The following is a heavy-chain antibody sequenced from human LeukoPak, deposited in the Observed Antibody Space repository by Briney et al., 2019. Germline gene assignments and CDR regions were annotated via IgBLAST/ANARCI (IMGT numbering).Heavy chain of an antibody. Sequence: SETLSLTCFVSGEPTSSYYWSWIRQAPGRGPEYIGNVYYNGNTNYNPSLKSRVAISVDASKNQFSLKVDSVTTADTAVYYCARGDYDFWSGNWRFDTWGQGTLVTVSS. CDR3: ARGDYDFWSGNWRFDT. CDR2: VYYNGNT. J-gene: IGHJ4*02. D-gene: IGHD3-3*01. CDR1: GEPTSSYY. V-gene: IGHV4-59*01.